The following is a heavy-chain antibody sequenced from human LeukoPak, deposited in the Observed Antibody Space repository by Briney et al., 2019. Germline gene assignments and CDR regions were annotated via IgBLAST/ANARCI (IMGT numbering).Heavy chain of an antibody. V-gene: IGHV3-30*18. Sequence: GSLRLSCAASGFTFSSYGMHWVRQAPGKGLEWVAVISYDGSNKYYADSVKGRFTISRDNSKNTLYLQMNSLRAEDTAVYYCAKDIYYDSSGFEYWGQGTLVTVSS. J-gene: IGHJ4*02. CDR1: GFTFSSYG. CDR3: AKDIYYDSSGFEY. D-gene: IGHD3-22*01. CDR2: ISYDGSNK.